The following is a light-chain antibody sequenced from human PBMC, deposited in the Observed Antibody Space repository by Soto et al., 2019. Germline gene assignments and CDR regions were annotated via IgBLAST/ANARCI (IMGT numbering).Light chain of an antibody. V-gene: IGKV3-20*01. CDR2: NAS. CDR3: QQYSSSQGWT. J-gene: IGKJ1*01. Sequence: IELTQSPGTLSLSPGERATLSCRASQSVRTTYLAWYQQKPGQAPRLLIYNASNRTTGIPDRFSGSGSGTDFTLTINRLEPADFAVYFCQQYSSSQGWTFGQGTKVDIK. CDR1: QSVRTTY.